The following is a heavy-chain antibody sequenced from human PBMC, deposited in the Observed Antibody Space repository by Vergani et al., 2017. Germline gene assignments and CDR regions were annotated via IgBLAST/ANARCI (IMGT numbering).Heavy chain of an antibody. V-gene: IGHV3-15*01. Sequence: EVQLVESGGGLVKPGGSLRLSCAASGFTFSNAWMSWVRQAPGKGLEWVGRIKSKTDGGTTDYAAPVKGRFTISRDDSKNTLYLQMNSLKTEDTAVYYCAIKRGACRAAYCHSYDFWVPGTLVGVSS. CDR2: IKSKTDGGTT. CDR1: GFTFSNAW. D-gene: IGHD2-15*01. J-gene: IGHJ4*02. CDR3: AIKRGACRAAYCHSYDF.